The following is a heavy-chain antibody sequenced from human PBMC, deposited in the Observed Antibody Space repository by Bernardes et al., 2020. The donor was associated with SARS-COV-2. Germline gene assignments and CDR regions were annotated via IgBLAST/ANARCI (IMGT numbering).Heavy chain of an antibody. J-gene: IGHJ6*02. D-gene: IGHD3-22*01. CDR2: IYHSGNT. V-gene: IGHV4-4*02. CDR1: GGSVSTTSW. CDR3: AKSLTTIKPTPTGSYYGMDV. Sequence: SETLSLTCAVSGGSVSTTSWWTWVRQSPGKGLEWIGEIYHSGNTNYNPSLKSQVTISLDTSNNQVSLKLSSVTAADTAVYYCAKSLTTIKPTPTGSYYGMDVWGQGTTVTVSS.